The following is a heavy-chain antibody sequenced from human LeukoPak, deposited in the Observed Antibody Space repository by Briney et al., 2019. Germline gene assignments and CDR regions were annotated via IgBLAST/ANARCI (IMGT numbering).Heavy chain of an antibody. J-gene: IGHJ3*02. CDR1: GFTFSSYS. D-gene: IGHD1-26*01. V-gene: IGHV3-21*01. CDR3: ARDLGGVVGAGFGAFGI. Sequence: GGSLRLSCAASGFTFSSYSMNWVRQAPGKGLEWVSSISSSSSYIYYADSVKGRFTISRDNAKNSLYLQMNSLRAEDTAVYYCARDLGGVVGAGFGAFGIWGQGTMVTVSS. CDR2: ISSSSSYI.